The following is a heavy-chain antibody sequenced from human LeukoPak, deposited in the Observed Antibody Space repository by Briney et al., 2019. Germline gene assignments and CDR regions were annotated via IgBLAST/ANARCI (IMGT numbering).Heavy chain of an antibody. CDR2: IYYSGST. Sequence: SETLSLTCTVSGGSISSYYWSWIRQPPGKGLEWIGYIYYSGSTNYNPSLKSRVTISVDTSKNQFSLKLSSVTAADTAVYYCARVANPSDYSNYIDYWGQGTLVTVSS. CDR1: GGSISSYY. D-gene: IGHD4-11*01. V-gene: IGHV4-59*01. J-gene: IGHJ4*02. CDR3: ARVANPSDYSNYIDY.